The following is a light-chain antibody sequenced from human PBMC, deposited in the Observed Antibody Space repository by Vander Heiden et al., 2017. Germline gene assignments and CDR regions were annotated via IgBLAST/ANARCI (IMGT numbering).Light chain of an antibody. CDR2: QDS. J-gene: IGLJ1*01. Sequence: SYELTQPPSVSVSPGQSASITFSGDKSGDKYACWYPQKPGQSPMLVIYQDSKGTTGIPERFSRCNSGNTATLTISGTQARDEADYYCQAWDSSSAIFGTGTKVTVL. CDR1: KSGDKY. CDR3: QAWDSSSAI. V-gene: IGLV3-1*01.